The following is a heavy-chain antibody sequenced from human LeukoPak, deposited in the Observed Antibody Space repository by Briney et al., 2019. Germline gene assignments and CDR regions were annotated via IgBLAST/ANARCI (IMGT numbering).Heavy chain of an antibody. CDR2: ISYDGSNK. CDR3: AEDDSRRPI. V-gene: IGHV3-30*18. J-gene: IGHJ3*02. Sequence: GGSLRLSCAASGFTFSSYGMHWVRQAPGKGLEWVAVISYDGSNKYYADSVKGRFTISRDNSKNTLYLQMNSLRAEDTAVYYCAEDDSRRPIWGQGTMVTVSS. CDR1: GFTFSSYG. D-gene: IGHD6-13*01.